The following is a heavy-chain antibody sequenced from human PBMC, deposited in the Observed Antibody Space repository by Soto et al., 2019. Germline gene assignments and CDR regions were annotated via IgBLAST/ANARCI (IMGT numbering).Heavy chain of an antibody. CDR1: GFTFSDYY. Sequence: SLRLSCAASGFTFSDYYMSWIRQAPGKGLEWVSAISGSGGSTYYADSVKGRFTISRDNSKNTLYLQMNSLRAEDTAVYYCAKDPADERVVVVAASYYGMDAWGQGTTVTVSS. CDR3: AKDPADERVVVVAASYYGMDA. V-gene: IGHV3-23*01. CDR2: ISGSGGST. J-gene: IGHJ6*02. D-gene: IGHD2-15*01.